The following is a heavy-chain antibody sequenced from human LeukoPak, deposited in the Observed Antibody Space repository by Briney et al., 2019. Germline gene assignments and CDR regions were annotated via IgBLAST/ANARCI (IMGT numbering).Heavy chain of an antibody. CDR2: VIPMFDTP. J-gene: IGHJ4*02. CDR1: GGTFNSYA. CDR3: ARGRYDIVTGYYTGFDY. Sequence: SVKVSCKASGGTFNSYAFIWVRQAAGQGLEWMGRVIPMFDTPNYAHKFQGRVTITTDESTSTAYMELSSLRSEDTAVYYCARGRYDIVTGYYTGFDYWGQGTLVTVSS. V-gene: IGHV1-69*05. D-gene: IGHD3-9*01.